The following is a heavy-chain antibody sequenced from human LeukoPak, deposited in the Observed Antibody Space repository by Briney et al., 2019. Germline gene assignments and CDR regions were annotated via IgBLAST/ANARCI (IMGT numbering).Heavy chain of an antibody. J-gene: IGHJ6*03. CDR3: ARDGYYDFWSGFTQDYYYYMDL. D-gene: IGHD3-3*01. V-gene: IGHV3-74*01. CDR1: GFTFSSYW. Sequence: TGGSLRLSCAASGFTFSSYWMHWVRQAPGKGLVWVSRINSDGSSTSYADSVKGRFTISRDNAKNTLYLQMNSLRAEDTAMYYCARDGYYDFWSGFTQDYYYYMDLWGKGTTITVSS. CDR2: INSDGSST.